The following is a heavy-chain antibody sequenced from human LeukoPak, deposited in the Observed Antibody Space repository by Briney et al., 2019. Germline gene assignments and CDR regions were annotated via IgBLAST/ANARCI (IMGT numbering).Heavy chain of an antibody. J-gene: IGHJ4*02. V-gene: IGHV3-7*01. CDR1: GFTFSFYW. CDR3: SRRFDC. CDR2: INQRGSEI. Sequence: PGGSLRLSCAASGFTFSFYWMNWVRQAPGKGLEWVANINQRGSEIYYADSLKGRFTISRDNAKNSLYLQMNSLRAEDTAVYYCSRRFDCWGQGTLVTVSS.